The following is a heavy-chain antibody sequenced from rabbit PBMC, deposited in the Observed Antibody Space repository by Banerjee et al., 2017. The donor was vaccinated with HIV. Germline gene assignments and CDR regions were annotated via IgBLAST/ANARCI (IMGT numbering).Heavy chain of an antibody. Sequence: QSLEESGGDLVKPGASLTLTCTASGFSFSSSYWMCWVRQAPGKGLEWIGCTNTGSGRTYYASWAKGRFTISKTSSTTVTLQMTSLTAADTATYFCARGDYVSSAWGDLWGPGTLVTVS. V-gene: IGHV1S40*01. CDR1: GFSFSSSYW. J-gene: IGHJ4*01. CDR3: ARGDYVSSAWGDL. D-gene: IGHD4-1*01. CDR2: TNTGSGRT.